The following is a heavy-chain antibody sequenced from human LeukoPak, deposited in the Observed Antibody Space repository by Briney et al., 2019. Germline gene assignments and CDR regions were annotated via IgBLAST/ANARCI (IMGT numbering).Heavy chain of an antibody. CDR2: IYYSGST. CDR3: ARRGDGYNSDY. Sequence: PSETLSLTXTVSGGSISSSSYYWGWIRQPPGEGLEWIGSIYYSGSTYYNPSLKSRVTISVDTSKNQFSLKLSSVTAADTAVYYCARRGDGYNSDYWGQGTLVTVSS. D-gene: IGHD5-24*01. CDR1: GGSISSSSYY. J-gene: IGHJ4*02. V-gene: IGHV4-39*01.